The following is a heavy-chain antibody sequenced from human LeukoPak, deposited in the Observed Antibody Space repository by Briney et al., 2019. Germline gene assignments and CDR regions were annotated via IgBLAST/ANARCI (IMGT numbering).Heavy chain of an antibody. CDR2: ISTSSSYI. CDR1: GFTFSSYS. Sequence: GGSLRLSCTASGFTFSSYSMNWVRQAPGKGLEWLSSISTSSSYIYYADSVKGRFTISRDNARNSLYLQMNTLRAEDTAVYSCARGADGVSSNSRGWFDPWGQGTLVTVSS. D-gene: IGHD2-15*01. V-gene: IGHV3-21*01. J-gene: IGHJ5*02. CDR3: ARGADGVSSNSRGWFDP.